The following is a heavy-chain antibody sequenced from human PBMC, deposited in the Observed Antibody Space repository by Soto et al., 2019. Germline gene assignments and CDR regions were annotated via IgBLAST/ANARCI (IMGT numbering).Heavy chain of an antibody. J-gene: IGHJ4*02. D-gene: IGHD6-19*01. V-gene: IGHV1-18*01. Sequence: QVQLVQSGAEVKKPGASVKVSCKASGYTFTSYGISWVRQAPGQGLEWMGWISAYNGNTNYAQKLQGRVTMTTDTSPSKADMELRSLRTGDKAVDYCARDRPYGAVAGVDYWGQGTLVTVSS. CDR1: GYTFTSYG. CDR2: ISAYNGNT. CDR3: ARDRPYGAVAGVDY.